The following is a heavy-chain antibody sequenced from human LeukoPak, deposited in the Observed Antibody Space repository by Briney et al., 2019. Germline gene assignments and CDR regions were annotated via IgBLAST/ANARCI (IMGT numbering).Heavy chain of an antibody. CDR2: IDPSDSYT. D-gene: IGHD2-21*02. J-gene: IGHJ3*02. CDR1: GYSFTSYW. CDR3: ARSTATDGFDI. V-gene: IGHV5-10-1*01. Sequence: HGESLKISCKGSGYSFTSYWISWVRQMPGKGLEWMGRIDPSDSYTNYSPSFQGHVTISADKSISTAYLQWSSLKASDTVIYNCARSTATDGFDIWGQARMVTASS.